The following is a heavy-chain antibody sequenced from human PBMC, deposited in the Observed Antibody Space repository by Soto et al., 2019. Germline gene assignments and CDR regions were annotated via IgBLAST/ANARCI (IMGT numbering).Heavy chain of an antibody. V-gene: IGHV4-59*01. Sequence: SETLSLTCTVSGGSISSYYWSWIRQPPGKGLEWIGYIYYSGSTNYNPSLKSRVTISVDTSKNQFSLKLSSVTAADTAVYYCARDANYDFWSGYYHTVGYYGMDVWGQGTTVTVSS. CDR3: ARDANYDFWSGYYHTVGYYGMDV. J-gene: IGHJ6*02. D-gene: IGHD3-3*01. CDR2: IYYSGST. CDR1: GGSISSYY.